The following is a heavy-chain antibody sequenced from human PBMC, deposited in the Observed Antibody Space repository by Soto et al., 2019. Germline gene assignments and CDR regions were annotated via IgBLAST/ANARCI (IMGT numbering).Heavy chain of an antibody. J-gene: IGHJ4*02. CDR3: AHTVAGTSGRDLDY. Sequence: QITLRESGPALVKPTQTLTLTCTFSGFSLTTSGEAVAWIRQPPGKALEWLGIIYWDDDKRYSPSLCNRITFTKDTSKNQVFLSMADVDPSDTATYYCAHTVAGTSGRDLDYWGQGTRVTVSS. CDR1: GFSLTTSGEA. V-gene: IGHV2-5*02. D-gene: IGHD2-21*02. CDR2: IYWDDDK.